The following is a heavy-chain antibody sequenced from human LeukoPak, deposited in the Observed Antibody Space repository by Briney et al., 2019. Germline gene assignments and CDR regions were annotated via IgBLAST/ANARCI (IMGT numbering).Heavy chain of an antibody. CDR2: INSDGSST. D-gene: IGHD6-19*01. V-gene: IGHV3-74*01. CDR1: GFTFSSYW. Sequence: PGGSLRLSCAASGFTFSSYWMHWVRQAPGKGLVWVSRINSDGSSTSYADSVKGRFTISRDNAKNTLYLQMNSLRAEDTAVYYCARSDGSGWYGFDYWGQGTLVTVSS. CDR3: ARSDGSGWYGFDY. J-gene: IGHJ4*02.